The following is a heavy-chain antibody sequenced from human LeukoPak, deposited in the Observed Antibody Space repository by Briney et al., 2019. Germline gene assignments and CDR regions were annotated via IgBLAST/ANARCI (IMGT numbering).Heavy chain of an antibody. CDR3: ARAIFGVVMGEYYFDY. CDR2: IYYSGST. Sequence: SETLSLTCTVSGGSISSSSYYWGWIRQPPGKGLEWIGSIYYSGSTYYNPSLKSRVTISVDTSKNQFSLKLSSVTAADTAVYYCARAIFGVVMGEYYFDYWGQGTLVTVSS. J-gene: IGHJ4*02. CDR1: GGSISSSSYY. V-gene: IGHV4-39*01. D-gene: IGHD3-3*01.